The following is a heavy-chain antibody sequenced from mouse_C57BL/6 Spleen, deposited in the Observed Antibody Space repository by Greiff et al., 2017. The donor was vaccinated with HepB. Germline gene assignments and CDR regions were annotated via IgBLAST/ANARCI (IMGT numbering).Heavy chain of an antibody. D-gene: IGHD2-3*01. CDR2: IDPSDSYT. CDR1: GYTFTSYW. J-gene: IGHJ3*01. Sequence: QVQLKESGAELVKPGASVKLSCKASGYTFTSYWMQWVKQRPGQGLEWIGEIDPSDSYTNYNQKFKGKATLTVDTSSSTAYMQLSSLTSEDSAVYYCAGGWLLAWFAYWGQGTLVTVSA. CDR3: AGGWLLAWFAY. V-gene: IGHV1-50*01.